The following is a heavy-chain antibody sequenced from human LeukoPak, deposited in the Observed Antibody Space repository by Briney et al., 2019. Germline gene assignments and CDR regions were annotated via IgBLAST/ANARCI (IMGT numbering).Heavy chain of an antibody. Sequence: SETLSLTCAVYGGSFSGYYWSWIRQPPGKGLEWIGEINHSGSTNCNPSLKSRVTISVDTSKNQFSLKLSSVTAADTAVYYCARTTLGHYDFWSGGLRGSAFDIWGQGTMVTVSS. V-gene: IGHV4-34*01. CDR2: INHSGST. CDR1: GGSFSGYY. J-gene: IGHJ3*02. CDR3: ARTTLGHYDFWSGGLRGSAFDI. D-gene: IGHD3-3*01.